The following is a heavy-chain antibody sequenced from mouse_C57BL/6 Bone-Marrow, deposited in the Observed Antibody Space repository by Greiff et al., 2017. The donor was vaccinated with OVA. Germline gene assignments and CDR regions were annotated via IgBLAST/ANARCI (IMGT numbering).Heavy chain of an antibody. CDR1: GYTFTSYW. CDR2: INPSNGGT. Sequence: QVQLQQPGAELVKPGASVKMSCKASGYTFTSYWITWVKQRPGQGLEWIGNINPSNGGTNYNEKFKSKATLTVEKSSSTAYMQLSSLTSEDSAVYYCARSHDGYYAWFAYWGQGTLVTVSA. D-gene: IGHD2-3*01. J-gene: IGHJ3*01. CDR3: ARSHDGYYAWFAY. V-gene: IGHV1-53*01.